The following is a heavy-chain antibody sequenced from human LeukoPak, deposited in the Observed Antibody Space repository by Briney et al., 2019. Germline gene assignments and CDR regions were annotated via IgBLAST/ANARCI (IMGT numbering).Heavy chain of an antibody. J-gene: IGHJ6*03. CDR3: AKDGCSSTSCKAYYYYYMDV. CDR2: IRNDGSNR. V-gene: IGHV3-30*02. CDR1: GFTFSSNG. Sequence: GGSLRLSCVASGFTFSSNGMHWVRQAPGKGLEWVAFIRNDGSNRYYVDSVKGRFTIYRDNSKNTLYLQMNSLRAEDTAVYYCAKDGCSSTSCKAYYYYYMDVWGKGTTVTISS. D-gene: IGHD2-2*01.